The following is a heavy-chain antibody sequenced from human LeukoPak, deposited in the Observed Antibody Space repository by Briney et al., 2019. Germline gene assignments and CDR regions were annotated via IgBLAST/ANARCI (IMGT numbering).Heavy chain of an antibody. CDR1: GYTFAGYY. CDR2: INPNSGGT. J-gene: IGHJ4*02. CDR3: ARDEIVATSNDY. Sequence: ASVKVSCKASGYTFAGYYMHWVRQAPGQGLEWMGWINPNSGGTNYAQKFQGRVTMTRVTSISTAYMELSRLRSDDTAVYYCARDEIVATSNDYWGQGTLVTVSS. V-gene: IGHV1-2*02. D-gene: IGHD5-12*01.